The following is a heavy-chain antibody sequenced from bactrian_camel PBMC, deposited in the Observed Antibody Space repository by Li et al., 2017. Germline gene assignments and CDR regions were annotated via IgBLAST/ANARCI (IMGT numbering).Heavy chain of an antibody. D-gene: IGHD2*01. CDR2: IYTGDDST. J-gene: IGHJ4*01. CDR3: AARSKWYCNTGMTPDLFNY. CDR1: GYAVSTGC. V-gene: IGHV3S1*01. Sequence: HVQLVESGGGSVQAGGSLRLSCAASGYAVSTGCMAWFRRAPGKEREWVAAIYTGDDSTYYSDFAKDRFSISHDNAKKTLTLQMNNLKPEDTAMYYCAARSKWYCNTGMTPDLFNYWGQGTQVTVS.